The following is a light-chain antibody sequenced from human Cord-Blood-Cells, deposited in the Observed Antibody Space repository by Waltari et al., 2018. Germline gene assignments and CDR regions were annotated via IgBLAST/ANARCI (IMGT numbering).Light chain of an antibody. V-gene: IGKV3-11*01. CDR3: QQRSNWPPVT. CDR1: QSVSSY. Sequence: EIVLTQSPATLSLSPGERATLSCRASQSVSSYLAWHQQTPGQAPRLLIYDSSNRATGIPARFSGSGSGTDFTLTISSLEPEDFAVYYCQQRSNWPPVTFGQGARLEIK. CDR2: DSS. J-gene: IGKJ5*01.